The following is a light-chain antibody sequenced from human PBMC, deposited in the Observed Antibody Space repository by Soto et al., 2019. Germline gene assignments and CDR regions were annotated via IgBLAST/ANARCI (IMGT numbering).Light chain of an antibody. CDR1: QDIGGR. J-gene: IGKJ1*01. Sequence: DIQMTQSPYSVYASEGDRITITCRASQDIGGRLAWFQQMPGKAPQYLIQAASILQSGAPSRFSGSGSGTEFILTINNLQPEDFASYFCLEVSSFPRTFGLGTKVDI. V-gene: IGKV1-12*01. CDR2: AAS. CDR3: LEVSSFPRT.